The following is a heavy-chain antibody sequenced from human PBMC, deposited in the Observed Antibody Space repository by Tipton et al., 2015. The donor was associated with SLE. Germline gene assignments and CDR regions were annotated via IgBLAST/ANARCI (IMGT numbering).Heavy chain of an antibody. J-gene: IGHJ4*02. V-gene: IGHV4-34*01. CDR1: GGSISSHY. CDR2: INHSGST. Sequence: AGLVKPSETLSLTCTVSGGSISSHYWSWIRQPPGKGLEWIGEINHSGSTNYNPSLKSRVTVSVDTSKNQFSLKLSSVTAADTAVYYCARVGFSRIDYWGQGTLVTVSS. D-gene: IGHD6-13*01. CDR3: ARVGFSRIDY.